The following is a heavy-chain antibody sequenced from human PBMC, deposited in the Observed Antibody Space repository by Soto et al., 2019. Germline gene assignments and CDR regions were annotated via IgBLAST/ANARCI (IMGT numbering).Heavy chain of an antibody. J-gene: IGHJ4*02. D-gene: IGHD3-3*01. V-gene: IGHV3-23*01. CDR1: GFTFSSYA. Sequence: EVQLLESGGGLVQPGGSLRLSCAASGFTFSSYAMSWVRQAPGKGREWVSAISGSGGSTYYADSVKGRFTISRDNSKIMLYLQMNSLRAEDTAVYYCAKDGTFWSGPYFDYWGQGTLVTVSS. CDR2: ISGSGGST. CDR3: AKDGTFWSGPYFDY.